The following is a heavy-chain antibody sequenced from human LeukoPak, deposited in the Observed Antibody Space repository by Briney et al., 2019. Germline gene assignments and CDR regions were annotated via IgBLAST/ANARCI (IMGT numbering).Heavy chain of an antibody. Sequence: GESLKIPCKGSGYSFTNYWITWVRQMPRKGLEWMGRIDPSDSYTNYSPSFQGHVTMSVDKSISTAYLQWSSLRASDTAMYYCARQVYDILTSDIWGQGTMVTVSS. CDR3: ARQVYDILTSDI. CDR2: IDPSDSYT. D-gene: IGHD3-9*01. CDR1: GYSFTNYW. J-gene: IGHJ3*02. V-gene: IGHV5-10-1*01.